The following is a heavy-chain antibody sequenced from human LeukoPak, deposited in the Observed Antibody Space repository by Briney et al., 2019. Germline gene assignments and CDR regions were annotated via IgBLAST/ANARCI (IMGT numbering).Heavy chain of an antibody. V-gene: IGHV3-66*02. CDR1: GFTVSSNY. CDR2: IYSGGST. D-gene: IGHD1-26*01. Sequence: GGSLRLSCAASGFTVSSNYMSWVRQPPGKGLEWVSVIYSGGSTYYADSVKGRFTISRDNSKNTLYLQMNSLRAEDTAVYYCARDNKGSYSSDCWGQGTLVTVSS. CDR3: ARDNKGSYSSDC. J-gene: IGHJ4*02.